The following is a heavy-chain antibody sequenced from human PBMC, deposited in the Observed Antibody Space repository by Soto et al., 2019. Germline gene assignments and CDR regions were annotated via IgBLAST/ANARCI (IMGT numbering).Heavy chain of an antibody. CDR2: ISPMFGAA. V-gene: IGHV1-69*19. CDR1: GGTFNTYA. CDR3: AREVQVHTHAFVD. D-gene: IGHD3-10*01. Sequence: QVQLVQSGDEMKKPGSSVKVSCQSSGGTFNTYAMNWVRQAPGQGPEWMGDISPMFGAANYAPKFQGRVTITEDQSTGTSYMKLSSLTSEDTALYFRAREVQVHTHAFVDWGQGTMVTVSS. J-gene: IGHJ4*02.